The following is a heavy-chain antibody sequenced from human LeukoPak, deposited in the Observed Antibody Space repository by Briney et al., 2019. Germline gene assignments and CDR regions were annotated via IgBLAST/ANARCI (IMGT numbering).Heavy chain of an antibody. CDR1: GGSISSYY. D-gene: IGHD3-3*01. CDR2: IYYSGST. J-gene: IGHJ3*02. CDR3: ARDLPNDFWSGYYLGPAFDI. V-gene: IGHV4-59*01. Sequence: PSETLSLTCTVSGGSISSYYWSWIRQPPGKGLEWIGYIYYSGSTNYNPSLKSRVTISVDTSKNQFSLKLSSVTAADTAVYYCARDLPNDFWSGYYLGPAFDIWGQGTMVTVSS.